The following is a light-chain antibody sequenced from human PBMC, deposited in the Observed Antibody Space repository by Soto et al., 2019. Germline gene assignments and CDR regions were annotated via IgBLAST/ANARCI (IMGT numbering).Light chain of an antibody. CDR1: SSNIGNNY. Sequence: QPVLTHPPSVSAAPGHKVTISCSGSSSNIGNNYVSWYQQLPGTAPKLLIYDNNKRPSGIPDRFSGSKSGTSATLGITGLQTGDEADYYCGTWDSSLSAIYVFGTGTKVTVL. CDR3: GTWDSSLSAIYV. CDR2: DNN. J-gene: IGLJ1*01. V-gene: IGLV1-51*01.